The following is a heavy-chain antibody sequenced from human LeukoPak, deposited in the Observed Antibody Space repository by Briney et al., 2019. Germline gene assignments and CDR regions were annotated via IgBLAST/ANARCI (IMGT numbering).Heavy chain of an antibody. J-gene: IGHJ6*03. V-gene: IGHV1-8*01. CDR2: MNPNSDNT. Sequence: ASVKVSCKASGYTFTSYDINWVRQATGQGLEWMGWMNPNSDNTGYAQKFQGRVTMTRNTSISTAYMELSSLRSEDTAVYYCARVFGYSGYGYYYYYYMDVWGKGTTVTISS. CDR1: GYTFTSYD. D-gene: IGHD5-12*01. CDR3: ARVFGYSGYGYYYYYYMDV.